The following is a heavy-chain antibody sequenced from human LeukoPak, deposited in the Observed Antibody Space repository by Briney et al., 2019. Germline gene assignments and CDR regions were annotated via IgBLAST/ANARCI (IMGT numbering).Heavy chain of an antibody. CDR1: GYTFTSYG. Sequence: ASVKVSCKASGYTFTSYGISWVRQAPGQGLEWMGWISAYNGNTNYAQKLQDRVTMTTDTSTSTAYMELRSLRSEDTAVYYCARDAGYSSSWYDAFDIWGQGTMVTVSS. V-gene: IGHV1-18*01. J-gene: IGHJ3*02. CDR3: ARDAGYSSSWYDAFDI. CDR2: ISAYNGNT. D-gene: IGHD6-13*01.